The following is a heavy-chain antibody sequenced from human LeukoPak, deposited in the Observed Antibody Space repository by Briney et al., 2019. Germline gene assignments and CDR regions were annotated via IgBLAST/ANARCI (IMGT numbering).Heavy chain of an antibody. V-gene: IGHV3-23*01. CDR1: GFTFSSYG. CDR2: ISDSGGST. D-gene: IGHD3-10*01. J-gene: IGHJ4*02. Sequence: GGSLRLSCAASGFTFSSYGMSWVRQAPGEGLEWVSAISDSGGSTYYTDSVKGRFTISRDNSKNTLYLQMSSLGAEDTAVYYCASILLWYVYDYWGQGTLVTVSS. CDR3: ASILLWYVYDY.